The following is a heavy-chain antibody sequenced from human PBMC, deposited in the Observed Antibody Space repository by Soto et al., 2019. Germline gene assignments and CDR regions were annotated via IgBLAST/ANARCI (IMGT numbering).Heavy chain of an antibody. Sequence: EVQLLESGGGLVQPGGSLRLSCAASGFTFSSYAMTWVRQAPGKGLEWVSTISGSADSTYYADSVKGRFTISRVNSKKTLYLQMISLRAEDTAVYYCAKVPFVGWEVRESDYWGQGTLVTVSS. D-gene: IGHD1-26*01. V-gene: IGHV3-23*01. CDR1: GFTFSSYA. CDR2: ISGSADST. J-gene: IGHJ4*02. CDR3: AKVPFVGWEVRESDY.